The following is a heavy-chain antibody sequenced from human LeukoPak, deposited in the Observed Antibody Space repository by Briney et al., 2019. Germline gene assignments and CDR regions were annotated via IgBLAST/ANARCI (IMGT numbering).Heavy chain of an antibody. CDR3: ARSSGWWSLDY. J-gene: IGHJ4*02. V-gene: IGHV3-23*01. CDR2: FDTGFGT. D-gene: IGHD6-19*01. CDR1: GFTFSTAS. Sequence: PGGSLRLSCAASGFTFSTASLPWVRQAPGRGLEWVSAFDTGFGTYYPDSLKGRFTISRDNSRNTLFLQVNSLRAEDTAVYYCARSSGWWSLDYWGQGTLVTVSS.